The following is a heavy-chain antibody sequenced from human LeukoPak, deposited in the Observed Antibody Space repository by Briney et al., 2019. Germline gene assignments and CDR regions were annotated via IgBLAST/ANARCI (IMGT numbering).Heavy chain of an antibody. J-gene: IGHJ4*02. D-gene: IGHD1-26*01. V-gene: IGHV3-21*01. CDR3: ARDVSNTVGATYDY. CDR1: GFTFSSYS. Sequence: GSLRLSCAASGFTFSSYSMNWVRQAPGKGLEWVSSISSSSSYIYYADSVKGRFTISRDNAKNSLYLQMNSLRAEDTAVYYCARDVSNTVGATYDYWGQGTLVTVSS. CDR2: ISSSSSYI.